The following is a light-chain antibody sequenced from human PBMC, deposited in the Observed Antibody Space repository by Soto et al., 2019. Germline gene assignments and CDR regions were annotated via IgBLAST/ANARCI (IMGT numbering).Light chain of an antibody. J-gene: IGLJ2*01. CDR3: SSYTSSSTVV. CDR1: SSDVGGYNY. CDR2: DVS. Sequence: QYALTQPASVSGSPGQSITIYCTGTSSDVGGYNYVSWYQQHPGKAPKLMIYDVSNRPSGVSNRFSGSKSGNTASLTISGLQAEDEADYYCSSYTSSSTVVFGGGTKLTVL. V-gene: IGLV2-14*01.